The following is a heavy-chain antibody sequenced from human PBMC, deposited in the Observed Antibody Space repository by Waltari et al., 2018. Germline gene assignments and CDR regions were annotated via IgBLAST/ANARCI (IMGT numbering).Heavy chain of an antibody. CDR3: ARGLLHFNFWSKSEIGKEVYFDL. J-gene: IGHJ4*02. Sequence: QVQLQQWGAGLLKPSETLSLTCGVSGGVLSGYYWSWIRRSPGKGLEWIAEINHSRRTNYNPSLKSRVNLSVDTPKNQFSLKLTSMTAADTAVYYCARGLLHFNFWSKSEIGKEVYFDLWGEGTLVTVSS. CDR2: INHSRRT. V-gene: IGHV4-34*01. D-gene: IGHD3-3*01. CDR1: GGVLSGYY.